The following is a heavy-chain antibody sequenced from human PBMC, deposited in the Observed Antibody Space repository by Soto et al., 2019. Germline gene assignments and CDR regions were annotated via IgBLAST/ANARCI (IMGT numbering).Heavy chain of an antibody. J-gene: IGHJ4*02. CDR3: AKDKLYSNYEYYFDN. V-gene: IGHV3-9*01. D-gene: IGHD4-4*01. Sequence: GGSLRLSCAASGFTFENYAMHWVRQAPGKGLEWVSGISWNSGIIGYADSVKGRFTISRDNAKNSLYLQMNSLRAEDTAFYYCAKDKLYSNYEYYFDNWGWRTQVTVSS. CDR1: GFTFENYA. CDR2: ISWNSGII.